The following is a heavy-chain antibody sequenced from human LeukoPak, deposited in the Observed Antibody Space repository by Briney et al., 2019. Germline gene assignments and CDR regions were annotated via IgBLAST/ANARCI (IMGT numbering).Heavy chain of an antibody. CDR2: IYTSGST. D-gene: IGHD3-3*01. J-gene: IGHJ3*02. V-gene: IGHV4-4*07. CDR1: GGSISSYY. CDR3: ARLGFSEWSPSVAAFDI. Sequence: SETLSLTCTVSGGSISSYYWSWIRQPAGKGLEWIGRIYTSGSTNYNPSLKSRVTMSVDTSKNQFSLKLSSVTAADTAVYYCARLGFSEWSPSVAAFDIWGQGTMVTVSS.